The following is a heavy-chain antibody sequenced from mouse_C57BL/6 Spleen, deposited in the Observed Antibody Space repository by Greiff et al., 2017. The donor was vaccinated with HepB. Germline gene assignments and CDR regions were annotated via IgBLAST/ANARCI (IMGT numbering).Heavy chain of an antibody. CDR3: ARQGTTVVPYYAMDY. CDR2: ISNLAYSI. Sequence: EVMLVESGGGLVQPGGSLKLSCAASGFTFSDYGMAWVRQAPRKGPEWVAFISNLAYSIYYADTVTGRFTISRENAKNTLYLEMSSLRSEDTAMYYCARQGTTVVPYYAMDYWGQGTSVTVSS. CDR1: GFTFSDYG. D-gene: IGHD1-1*01. V-gene: IGHV5-15*01. J-gene: IGHJ4*01.